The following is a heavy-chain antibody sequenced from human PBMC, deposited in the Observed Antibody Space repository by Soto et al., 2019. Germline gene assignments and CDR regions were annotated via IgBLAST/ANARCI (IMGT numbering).Heavy chain of an antibody. V-gene: IGHV1-8*01. J-gene: IGHJ6*03. CDR2: MNPNSGNT. Sequence: ASVKVSCKASGYTFTSYDINWVRQATGQGLEWMGWMNPNSGNTGYAQKFQGRVTMTRNTSISTAYMELSSLRSEDTAVYYCARGVRMVIDNYYYYMDVWGKGTTVTVSS. CDR1: GYTFTSYD. D-gene: IGHD3-16*02. CDR3: ARGVRMVIDNYYYYMDV.